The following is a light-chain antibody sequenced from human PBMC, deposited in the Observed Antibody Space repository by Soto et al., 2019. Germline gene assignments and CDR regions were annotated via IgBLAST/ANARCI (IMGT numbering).Light chain of an antibody. Sequence: EIAMTPSPCTLSFSAFRRSTLSCRASQSVSIYLAWYQQKPGQAPRLLIYDASNRATGIPARFSGSGSRTDFTLTISSLEPEDFAVYYCQQRSNWPPKITFGQGTRLEIK. CDR3: QQRSNWPPKIT. V-gene: IGKV3-11*01. CDR2: DAS. J-gene: IGKJ5*01. CDR1: QSVSIY.